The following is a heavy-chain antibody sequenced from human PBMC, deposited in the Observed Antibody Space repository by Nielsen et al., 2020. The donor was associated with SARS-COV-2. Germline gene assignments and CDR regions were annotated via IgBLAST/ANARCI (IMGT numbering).Heavy chain of an antibody. J-gene: IGHJ5*02. D-gene: IGHD6-13*01. CDR3: ARDLDPWQQLGNNWFNP. CDR2: INWNGGST. V-gene: IGHV3-20*01. Sequence: GESLKISCAASGFTFDDYGMSWVRQAPGKGLEWVSGINWNGGSTGYADSVKGRFTISRDNDKNSLYLQMNSLRAEDTALYHCARDLDPWQQLGNNWFNPWGQGTLVTVSS. CDR1: GFTFDDYG.